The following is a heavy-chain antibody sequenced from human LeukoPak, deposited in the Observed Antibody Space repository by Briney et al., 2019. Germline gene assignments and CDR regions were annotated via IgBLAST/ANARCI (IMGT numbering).Heavy chain of an antibody. CDR3: ARRHCSAGTCYPDDAFDI. CDR2: ISAYGGKT. V-gene: IGHV1-18*01. CDR1: GFKFSSYG. D-gene: IGHD2-15*01. J-gene: IGHJ3*02. Sequence: EASVKVSCKASGFKFSSYGFNWVRQAPGQGPEWMGWISAYGGKTNYAQKFQGRVTMTTDTSANMAYVELRSLTSDDTAVYYCARRHCSAGTCYPDDAFDICGQGTLVTVSS.